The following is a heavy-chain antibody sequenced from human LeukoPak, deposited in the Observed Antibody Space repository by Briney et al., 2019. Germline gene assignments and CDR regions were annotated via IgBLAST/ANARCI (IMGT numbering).Heavy chain of an antibody. V-gene: IGHV3-30*04. CDR3: ARDAEDYFDSSASFDS. Sequence: GTSLRLSCAGSGFTFSAYAIHWVRQAPGKGLGWVAMIWYDGTNQNYADSAKGRFTISRDNSKNTVYLQMSGLRPADTAVYYCARDAEDYFDSSASFDSWGQGTLVTVSS. J-gene: IGHJ4*02. D-gene: IGHD3-22*01. CDR2: IWYDGTNQ. CDR1: GFTFSAYA.